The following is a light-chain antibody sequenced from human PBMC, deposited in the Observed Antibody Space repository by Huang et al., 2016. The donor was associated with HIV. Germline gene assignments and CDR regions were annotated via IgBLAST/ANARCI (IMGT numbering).Light chain of an antibody. CDR3: QQYGSSIFT. CDR1: HTISSSY. V-gene: IGKV3-20*01. J-gene: IGKJ3*01. CDR2: SAS. Sequence: EIVLTQSPGTLSLSPGERATLSCRASHTISSSYLAWYQQKPGQAPRLLIDSASNRATGIPDRFSGSGSGTDFTLTISRLEPEDFAVYYCQQYGSSIFTFGPGTKVDIK.